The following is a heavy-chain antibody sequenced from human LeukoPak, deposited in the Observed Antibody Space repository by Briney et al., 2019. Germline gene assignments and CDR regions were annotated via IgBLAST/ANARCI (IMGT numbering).Heavy chain of an antibody. J-gene: IGHJ5*02. CDR3: AKRSGSGYRFDP. CDR2: ISGSGGST. V-gene: IGHV3-23*01. CDR1: GFTFSSYA. Sequence: GGSLRLSCAATGFTFSSYAMSWVRQAPGKGLEWVSAISGSGGSTYYADSVKGRFTISRDNSKNTLYLQMNSLRAEDTAVYYCAKRSGSGYRFDPWGQGTLVTVSS. D-gene: IGHD5-12*01.